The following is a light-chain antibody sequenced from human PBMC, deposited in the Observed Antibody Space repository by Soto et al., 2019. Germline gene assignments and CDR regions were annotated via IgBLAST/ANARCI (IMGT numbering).Light chain of an antibody. CDR3: QQSATSPLT. J-gene: IGKJ4*01. CDR1: QSVSRS. V-gene: IGKV3-20*01. Sequence: ESVLTQSPGTLSLSPGERATLSCRASQSVSRSLLWYQQTPGQAPRLLIYGASTRATGIPDRFSGSGSGTDFTLTISRLEPEDFAVYYCQQSATSPLTFGGGTKVEIK. CDR2: GAS.